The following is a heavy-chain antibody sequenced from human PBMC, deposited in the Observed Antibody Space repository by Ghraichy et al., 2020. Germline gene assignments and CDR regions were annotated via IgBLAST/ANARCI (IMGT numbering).Heavy chain of an antibody. J-gene: IGHJ4*02. D-gene: IGHD3-3*01. CDR1: GGSISSYY. Sequence: SETLSLTCTVSGGSISSYYWSWIRQPAGKGLEWIGRIYTSGSTNYNPSLKSRVTMSVDTSKNQFSLKLSSVTAADTAVYYCARGSALRFLEWSGASEYYFDYWGQGTLVTVSS. V-gene: IGHV4-4*07. CDR3: ARGSALRFLEWSGASEYYFDY. CDR2: IYTSGST.